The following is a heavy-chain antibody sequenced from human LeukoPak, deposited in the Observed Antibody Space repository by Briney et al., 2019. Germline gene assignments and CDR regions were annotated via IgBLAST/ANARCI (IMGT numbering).Heavy chain of an antibody. Sequence: EPSETLSLTCAVYGGSFSGYYWSWIRQPPGKGLEWIGEINHSGSTNYNPSLKSRVTISVDTSKNQFSLKLSSVTAADTAVYYCARLTAAGQPYYYYYMDVWGKGTTVTVSS. J-gene: IGHJ6*03. V-gene: IGHV4-34*01. CDR2: INHSGST. CDR3: ARLTAAGQPYYYYYMDV. CDR1: GGSFSGYY. D-gene: IGHD6-13*01.